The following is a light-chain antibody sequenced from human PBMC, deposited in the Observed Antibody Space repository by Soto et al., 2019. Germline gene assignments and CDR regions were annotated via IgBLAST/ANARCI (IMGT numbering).Light chain of an antibody. V-gene: IGKV3-20*01. Sequence: EIVLTQSPDTLSLSPGERATLSCRASQSVSSSYLAWYQQKPGQPPRLLIYGASSRATGIPDRFSGSGSGTDFTLTISRLEPEDFAVYYCQQYSMTLGQGTKVDI. CDR3: QQYSMT. J-gene: IGKJ1*01. CDR1: QSVSSSY. CDR2: GAS.